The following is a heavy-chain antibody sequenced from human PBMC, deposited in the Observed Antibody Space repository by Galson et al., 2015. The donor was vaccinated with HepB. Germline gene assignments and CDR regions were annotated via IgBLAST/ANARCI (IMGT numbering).Heavy chain of an antibody. CDR2: TYYRSKWYN. CDR3: ARDPVGDIVVVPAEPNWFDP. D-gene: IGHD2-2*01. V-gene: IGHV6-1*01. CDR1: GDSVSSNSAA. Sequence: CAISGDSVSSNSAAWNWIRQSPSRGLEWLGRTYYRSKWYNDYAVSVKSRITINPDTSKNQFSLQLNSVTPEDTAVYYCARDPVGDIVVVPAEPNWFDPWGQGTLVTVSS. J-gene: IGHJ5*02.